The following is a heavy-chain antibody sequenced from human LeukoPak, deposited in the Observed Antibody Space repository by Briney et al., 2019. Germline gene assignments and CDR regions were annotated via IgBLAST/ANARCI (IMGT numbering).Heavy chain of an antibody. V-gene: IGHV3-11*01. CDR3: ARDLFNLYGVTDY. D-gene: IGHD4-17*01. CDR2: ISSSGSTI. CDR1: GFTLSDYY. J-gene: IGHJ4*02. Sequence: PGGSLRLSCAASGFTLSDYYMSWIRQAPGKGLEWVSYISSSGSTIYYADSVKGRFTISRDNAKNSLYLQMNSLRAEDTAVYYCARDLFNLYGVTDYWGQGTLVTVSS.